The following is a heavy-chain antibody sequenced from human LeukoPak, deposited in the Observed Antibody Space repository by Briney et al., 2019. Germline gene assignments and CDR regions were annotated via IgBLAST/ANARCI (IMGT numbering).Heavy chain of an antibody. CDR3: ARDAEEVSYYYDSSGYSYDCDY. Sequence: ASVKVSCKASGYTFTSYAMNWVRQAPGQGLEWMGWINTNTGNPTYAQGFTGRFVFSLDTSVSTAYLQISSLKAEDTAVYYCARDAEEVSYYYDSSGYSYDCDYWGQGTLVTVSS. D-gene: IGHD3-22*01. J-gene: IGHJ4*02. CDR1: GYTFTSYA. CDR2: INTNTGNP. V-gene: IGHV7-4-1*02.